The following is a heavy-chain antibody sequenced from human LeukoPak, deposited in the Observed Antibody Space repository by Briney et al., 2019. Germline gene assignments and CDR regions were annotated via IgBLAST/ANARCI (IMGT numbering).Heavy chain of an antibody. V-gene: IGHV1-18*01. D-gene: IGHD2-8*01. CDR1: GYTLSEYG. CDR2: ITTYNGNR. CDR3: ARDCSNGVCFPRDY. J-gene: IGHJ4*02. Sequence: ASVTVSCKASGYTLSEYGISWVRQAPGQGLGWVGWITTYNGNRKYAEKFQGRVTMTTDTSTSTYYMEMRSLRSDDTAIYYCARDCSNGVCFPRDYWGQGTQLTVST.